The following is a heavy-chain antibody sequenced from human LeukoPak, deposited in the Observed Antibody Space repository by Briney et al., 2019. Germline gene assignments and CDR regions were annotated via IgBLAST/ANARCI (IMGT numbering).Heavy chain of an antibody. CDR3: ARAVAGPWDYYYGMDV. V-gene: IGHV3-30-3*01. J-gene: IGHJ6*02. D-gene: IGHD6-19*01. Sequence: PGRSLRLSCAASGFTFSSYAMHWVRQARGKGLEWVAVISYDGSNKYYADSVKGRFTISRDNSKNTLYLQMNSLRAEDTAVYYCARAVAGPWDYYYGMDVWGQGTTVTVSS. CDR2: ISYDGSNK. CDR1: GFTFSSYA.